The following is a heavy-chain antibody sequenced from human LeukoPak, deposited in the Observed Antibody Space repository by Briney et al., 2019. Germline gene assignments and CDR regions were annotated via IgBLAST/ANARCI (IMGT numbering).Heavy chain of an antibody. CDR3: ARVSPVTVAGFDY. D-gene: IGHD6-19*01. CDR1: GDSLIGFS. CDR2: IYVGGSS. J-gene: IGHJ4*02. Sequence: SETPSLTRTVPGDSLIGFSWNWIPPSARKSLYWIGRIYVGGSSNYNPSLRGRVTMSVDMSTNQFSLKLRTLTAADAATYYCARVSPVTVAGFDYWGQGVRVTASS. V-gene: IGHV4-4*07.